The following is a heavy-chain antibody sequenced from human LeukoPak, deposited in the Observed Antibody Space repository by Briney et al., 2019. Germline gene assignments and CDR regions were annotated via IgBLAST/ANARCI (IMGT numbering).Heavy chain of an antibody. D-gene: IGHD4-23*01. J-gene: IGHJ4*02. V-gene: IGHV3-64D*09. CDR3: VKDRWADY. CDR2: ISSNGDST. Sequence: GGSLRLSCSASGFIFSPYAMHWVRQAPGKGLEYVSSISSNGDSTYYADSVKDRFTISRDNSKNTVYLQMSSLRVDDTAVYYCVKDRWADYWGQGTLVTVSP. CDR1: GFIFSPYA.